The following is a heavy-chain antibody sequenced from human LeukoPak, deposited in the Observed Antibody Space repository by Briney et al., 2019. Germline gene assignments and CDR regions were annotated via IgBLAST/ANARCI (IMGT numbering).Heavy chain of an antibody. J-gene: IGHJ4*02. D-gene: IGHD2-2*01. Sequence: GASVKVSCKASGYTFTSYDINWVRQATGQGLEWMGWMNPNSGNTGYAQKFQGRVTMTRNTSISTAYMELSSLRSEDTAVYYCARDTGSSTSRRNSPCYFDYWGQGTLVTVSS. CDR1: GYTFTSYD. CDR2: MNPNSGNT. CDR3: ARDTGSSTSRRNSPCYFDY. V-gene: IGHV1-8*01.